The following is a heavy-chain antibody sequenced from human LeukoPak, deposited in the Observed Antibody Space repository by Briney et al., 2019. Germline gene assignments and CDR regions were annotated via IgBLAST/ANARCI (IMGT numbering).Heavy chain of an antibody. Sequence: GGSLRLSCAASGFTVSSNYMSWVRQAPGKGLEWVSVIYSGGSTYYADSVKGRFTISRDNSKNTLYLQMNSLRAEDTAVYHCARVVRGAFDIWGQGTMVTVSS. CDR1: GFTVSSNY. CDR2: IYSGGST. V-gene: IGHV3-53*01. CDR3: ARVVRGAFDI. J-gene: IGHJ3*02.